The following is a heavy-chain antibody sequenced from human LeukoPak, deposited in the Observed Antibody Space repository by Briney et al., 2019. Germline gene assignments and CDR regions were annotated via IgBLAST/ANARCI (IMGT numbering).Heavy chain of an antibody. CDR1: GGTFSIYA. J-gene: IGHJ4*02. CDR3: ARGDGYNRFYFDY. V-gene: IGHV1-69*13. Sequence: SVKVSCKASGGTFSIYAISWVRQAPGQGLEWMGGIIPIFGTANYAQKFQGRVTITADESTSAAYMELSSLRSEDTAVYYCARGDGYNRFYFDYWGQGTLVTVSS. D-gene: IGHD5-24*01. CDR2: IIPIFGTA.